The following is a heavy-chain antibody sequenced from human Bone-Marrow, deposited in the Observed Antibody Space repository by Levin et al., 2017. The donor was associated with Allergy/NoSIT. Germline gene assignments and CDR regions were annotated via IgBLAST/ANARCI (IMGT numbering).Heavy chain of an antibody. V-gene: IGHV3-7*01. CDR3: ARCPSSLTNWFDP. CDR2: IKQDGSAK. J-gene: IGHJ5*02. Sequence: GESLKISCAASGFTFSSYWMSWVRQAPGKGLEWVANIKQDGSAKYYVDSVEGRFTISRDNAKNSLYLQMNSLRAEDTAMYYCARCPSSLTNWFDPWGQGTLVTVSS. D-gene: IGHD6-6*01. CDR1: GFTFSSYW.